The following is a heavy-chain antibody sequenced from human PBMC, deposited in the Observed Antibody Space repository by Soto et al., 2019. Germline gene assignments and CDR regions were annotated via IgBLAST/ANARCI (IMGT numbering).Heavy chain of an antibody. CDR3: ARDVSYYDFWSGYYLDY. V-gene: IGHV1-3*01. D-gene: IGHD3-3*01. Sequence: ASVKVSCKASGYTFTSYAMHWVLQAPGQRLEWMGWINAGNGNTKYSQKFQGRVTITRDTSASTAYMELSSLRSEDTAVYYCARDVSYYDFWSGYYLDYWGQGTLVTVSS. CDR1: GYTFTSYA. J-gene: IGHJ4*02. CDR2: INAGNGNT.